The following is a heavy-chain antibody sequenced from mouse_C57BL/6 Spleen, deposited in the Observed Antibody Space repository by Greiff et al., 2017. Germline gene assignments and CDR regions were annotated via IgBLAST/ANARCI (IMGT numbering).Heavy chain of an antibody. CDR3: ASVEQLRSYYFDY. J-gene: IGHJ2*01. Sequence: QVQLQQPGAELVRPGSSVKLSCKASGYTFTSYWMHWVKQRPIQGLEWIGNIDPSDSETHYNQKFKDKATLTVDKASSTAYMQLSSLTSKDSAVYYCASVEQLRSYYFDYWGQGTTLTVSS. V-gene: IGHV1-52*01. D-gene: IGHD3-2*02. CDR1: GYTFTSYW. CDR2: IDPSDSET.